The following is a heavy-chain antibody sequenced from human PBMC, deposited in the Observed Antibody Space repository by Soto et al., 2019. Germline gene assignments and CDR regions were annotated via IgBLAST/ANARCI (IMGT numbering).Heavy chain of an antibody. CDR1: GYSFTSYW. CDR2: IYPGDSDT. CDR3: ARLVYCSSTSCYAGVDNWFDP. Sequence: GESLKISCKGSGYSFTSYWIGWVRQMPGKGLEWMGIIYPGDSDTRYSPSFQGQVTISADKSISTAYLQWSSLEASDTAMYYCARLVYCSSTSCYAGVDNWFDPWGQGTLVTVSS. V-gene: IGHV5-51*01. D-gene: IGHD2-2*01. J-gene: IGHJ5*02.